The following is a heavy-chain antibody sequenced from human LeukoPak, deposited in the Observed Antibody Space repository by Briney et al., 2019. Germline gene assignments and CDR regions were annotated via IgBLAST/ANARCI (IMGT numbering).Heavy chain of an antibody. J-gene: IGHJ4*02. D-gene: IGHD3-22*01. Sequence: SVKVSCKASGGTFSSHTISWVRQAPGQGLEWMGRIIPILGIANYAQKFQGRVTITADKSTSTAYMELSSLRSEDTAVYYGASFYYDSSGYLDYWGQGTLVTVSS. CDR2: IIPILGIA. CDR1: GGTFSSHT. V-gene: IGHV1-69*02. CDR3: ASFYYDSSGYLDY.